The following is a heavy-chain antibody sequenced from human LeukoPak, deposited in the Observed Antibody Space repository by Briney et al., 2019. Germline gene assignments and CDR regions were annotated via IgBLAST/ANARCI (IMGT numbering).Heavy chain of an antibody. Sequence: GGSLRLSCAASGFTFSSYAMSWVRQAPGKGLEWVSAISGSGGSTYYADSVKGLFTISRDNAKNSLYLQMNILRAEDTAVYYCARGKDGDSFDYWGQGTLVTVSS. CDR3: ARGKDGDSFDY. D-gene: IGHD4-17*01. CDR1: GFTFSSYA. V-gene: IGHV3-23*01. J-gene: IGHJ4*02. CDR2: ISGSGGST.